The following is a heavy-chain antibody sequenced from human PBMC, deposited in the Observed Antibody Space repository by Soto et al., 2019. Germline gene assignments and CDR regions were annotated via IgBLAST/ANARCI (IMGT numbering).Heavy chain of an antibody. V-gene: IGHV4-34*01. D-gene: IGHD3-9*01. CDR2: INHSGST. Sequence: SETLSLTCAVYGGSLSGYYSRRIRQPPRKGREWIGGINHSGSTNYNPSLKSRVTISVDTSKNQFSLKLSSVTAADTAVYYCARDPRPGVYDILTGYSYYYYYGMDVWGQGTTVTVSS. CDR3: ARDPRPGVYDILTGYSYYYYYGMDV. CDR1: GGSLSGYY. J-gene: IGHJ6*02.